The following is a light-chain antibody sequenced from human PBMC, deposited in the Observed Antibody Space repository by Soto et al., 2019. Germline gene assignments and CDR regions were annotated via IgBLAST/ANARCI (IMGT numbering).Light chain of an antibody. CDR1: QNVGSN. CDR2: AAS. CDR3: QQFDHWPGT. Sequence: EIVMTQSPATLSVSPGERATLSCRASQNVGSNLAWYQQKPGQAPRLLIYAASNRATGIPTRFSGSGSGTEFTLSISSLQSEDFALYYCQQFDHWPGTFGRGTKVEIK. J-gene: IGKJ1*01. V-gene: IGKV3-15*01.